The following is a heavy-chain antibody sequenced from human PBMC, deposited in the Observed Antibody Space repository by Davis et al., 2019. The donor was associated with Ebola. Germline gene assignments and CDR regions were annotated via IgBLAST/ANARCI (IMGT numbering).Heavy chain of an antibody. CDR1: GGSISGYY. CDR2: LYYSQGT. V-gene: IGHV4-59*01. D-gene: IGHD5-12*01. CDR3: AREPLATGTDYYYGMDV. Sequence: SETLSLTCTPSGGSISGYYLTWIRQPPGKGLEWVGYLYYSQGTNYNPSLKSRVTISGDTSKNQFSLKLSSVTAADTAVYYCAREPLATGTDYYYGMDVWGKGTTVTVSS. J-gene: IGHJ6*04.